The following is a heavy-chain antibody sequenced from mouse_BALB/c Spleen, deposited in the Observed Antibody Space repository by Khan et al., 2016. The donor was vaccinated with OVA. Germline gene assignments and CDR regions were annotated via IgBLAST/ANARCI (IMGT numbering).Heavy chain of an antibody. D-gene: IGHD1-1*01. CDR3: ARTDYYGSSYYFDY. CDR1: GYSFTDYN. CDR2: IDPYNGGT. Sequence: VRLQQSGPELVKPGASVKVSCKASGYSFTDYNMFWVKQSHGKSLEWIGYIDPYNGGTSYNQKFKGKATLTVDKSSSTAFMHLSSLTSEDSAVFYSARTDYYGSSYYFDYWGQGTTLTVSS. J-gene: IGHJ2*01. V-gene: IGHV1S135*01.